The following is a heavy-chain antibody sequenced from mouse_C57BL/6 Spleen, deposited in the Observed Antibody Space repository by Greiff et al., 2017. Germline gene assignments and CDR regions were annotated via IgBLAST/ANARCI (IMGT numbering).Heavy chain of an antibody. D-gene: IGHD2-3*01. CDR2: IYPRDGST. J-gene: IGHJ3*01. CDR3: ARDCMIPTGFAY. V-gene: IGHV1-78*01. CDR1: GYTFTDHT. Sequence: VQLQQSDAELVKPGASVKISCKVSGYTFTDHTIHWMKQRPEQGLEWIGYIYPRDGSTKYNEKFKGKATLTADKSSSPAYMQLNSLTSADSAVYFCARDCMIPTGFAYWGQGTLVTVSA.